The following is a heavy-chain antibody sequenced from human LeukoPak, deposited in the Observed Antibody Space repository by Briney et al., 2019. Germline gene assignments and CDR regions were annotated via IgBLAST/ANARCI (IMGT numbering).Heavy chain of an antibody. D-gene: IGHD3-3*01. V-gene: IGHV1-69*13. J-gene: IGHJ4*02. Sequence: ASVKVSCKASGGTFISYAIRWVRQAPGQGLEWMGGIIPIFGTANYAQKFQGRVTITADESTSTAYMELSSLRSEDTAVYYCARDRDDFWSGYWDYWGQGTLVTVSS. CDR1: GGTFISYA. CDR2: IIPIFGTA. CDR3: ARDRDDFWSGYWDY.